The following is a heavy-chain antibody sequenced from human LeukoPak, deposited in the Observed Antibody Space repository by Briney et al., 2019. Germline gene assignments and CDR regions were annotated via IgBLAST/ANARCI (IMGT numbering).Heavy chain of an antibody. CDR3: TTVGSAWNFDY. D-gene: IGHD6-25*01. Sequence: GGSLRPSCAASGFTFSNAWMTWVRQAPGKGLEWVARVKSKRDGGTIDYAAPVKGRFTISRDDSKDTLYLQMNSLEIEDAAVYYCTTVGSAWNFDYWGQGTLVTVSS. J-gene: IGHJ4*02. V-gene: IGHV3-15*01. CDR1: GFTFSNAW. CDR2: VKSKRDGGTI.